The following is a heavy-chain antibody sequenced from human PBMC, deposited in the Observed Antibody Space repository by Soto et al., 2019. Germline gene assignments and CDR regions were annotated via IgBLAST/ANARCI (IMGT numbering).Heavy chain of an antibody. Sequence: PGGSLRLSCAASGFTFSSYAMHWVRQAPGKGLEWMAVISYDGSNKYYADSVKGRFTISRDNSKNTLYLQMNSLRVEDTAVYYCAREIERLLGYWGQGTLVTVSS. D-gene: IGHD3-3*01. CDR1: GFTFSSYA. CDR3: AREIERLLGY. CDR2: ISYDGSNK. J-gene: IGHJ4*02. V-gene: IGHV3-30-3*01.